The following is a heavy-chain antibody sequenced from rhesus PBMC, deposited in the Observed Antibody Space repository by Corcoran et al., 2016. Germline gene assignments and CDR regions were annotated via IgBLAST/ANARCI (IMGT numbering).Heavy chain of an antibody. D-gene: IGHD6-25*01. J-gene: IGHJ4*01. CDR1: GGSFSSYR. V-gene: IGHV4-80*01. CDR2: INGNSGST. Sequence: QVQLQESGPGLVKPSETLSLTCTVSGGSFSSYRWSWIRQPPGKGLEWIGEINGNSGSTNYNPSLKGRVTISKDSSKNQFSLKLSSVTAADTAVYYCASRGIVAAFDYWGQGVLVTVSS. CDR3: ASRGIVAAFDY.